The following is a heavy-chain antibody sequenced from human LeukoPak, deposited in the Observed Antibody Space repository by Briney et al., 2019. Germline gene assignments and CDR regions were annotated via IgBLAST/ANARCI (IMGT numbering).Heavy chain of an antibody. CDR1: GYTFTGYY. V-gene: IGHV1-2*02. Sequence: ASVKVSCKASGYTFTGYYMHWVRQAPGQGLEWMGWINPNSGGTNYAQKFQGRVTMTRDTSISTAYMELSRLRSDDTAVYYCARFPKRIAARQGGYYWGQGTLVTVSS. J-gene: IGHJ4*02. CDR3: ARFPKRIAARQGGYY. D-gene: IGHD6-6*01. CDR2: INPNSGGT.